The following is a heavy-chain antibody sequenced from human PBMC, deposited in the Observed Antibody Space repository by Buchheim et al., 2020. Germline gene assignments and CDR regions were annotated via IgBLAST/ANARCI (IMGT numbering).Heavy chain of an antibody. J-gene: IGHJ6*02. Sequence: QVQLVQSGAEVKKPGASVKVSCKASGYTFTGYYMHWVRQAPGQGLEWMGWINPNSGGTNYAQKFQGWVTMTRDTSISTAYMELSRLRSDDTAVYYCARIMWGSTSNHHYYYYGMDVWGQGTT. D-gene: IGHD2-2*01. CDR1: GYTFTGYY. V-gene: IGHV1-2*04. CDR3: ARIMWGSTSNHHYYYYGMDV. CDR2: INPNSGGT.